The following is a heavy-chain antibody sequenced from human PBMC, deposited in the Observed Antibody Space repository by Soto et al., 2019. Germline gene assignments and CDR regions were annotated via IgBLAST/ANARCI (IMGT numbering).Heavy chain of an antibody. J-gene: IGHJ4*02. V-gene: IGHV3-11*01. CDR1: GFTFSDYY. D-gene: IGHD3-10*01. CDR2: ISSSDSIV. CDR3: ARGSKDSYPGSRIFDF. Sequence: PGGSLRLSCAASGFTFSDYYMSWIRQAPGKGLEWVSYISSSDSIVSYADSVKGRFTISRDNAKNSLYLQMNSLRAEDTAVYYCARGSKDSYPGSRIFDFWGRGTLVTVSS.